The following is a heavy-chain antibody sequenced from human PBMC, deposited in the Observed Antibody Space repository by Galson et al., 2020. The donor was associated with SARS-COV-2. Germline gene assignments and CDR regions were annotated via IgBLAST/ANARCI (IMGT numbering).Heavy chain of an antibody. D-gene: IGHD6-6*01. Sequence: SQTLSLTCAVYGGSFSGYHWSWIRQPPGKGLEWIGEINHSGSTNYNPSLKSRVTISVDTSKNQFSLKLSSVTAADTAVYYCARDAASNGMDVWGQGTTVTVSS. CDR1: GGSFSGYH. CDR2: INHSGST. V-gene: IGHV4-34*01. CDR3: ARDAASNGMDV. J-gene: IGHJ6*02.